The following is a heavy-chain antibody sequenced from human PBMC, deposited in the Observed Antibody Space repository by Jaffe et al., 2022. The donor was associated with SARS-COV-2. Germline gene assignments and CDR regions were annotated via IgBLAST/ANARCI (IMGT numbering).Heavy chain of an antibody. CDR1: GFTFSNAW. CDR3: TTEVLVVAATPRFDP. J-gene: IGHJ5*02. D-gene: IGHD2-15*01. V-gene: IGHV3-15*01. CDR2: IKSKTDGGTT. Sequence: EVQLVESGGGLVKPGGSLRLSCAASGFTFSNAWMSWVRQAPGKGLEWVGRIKSKTDGGTTDYAAPVKGRFTISRDDSKNTLYLQMNSLKTEDTAVYYCTTEVLVVAATPRFDPWGQGTLVTVSS.